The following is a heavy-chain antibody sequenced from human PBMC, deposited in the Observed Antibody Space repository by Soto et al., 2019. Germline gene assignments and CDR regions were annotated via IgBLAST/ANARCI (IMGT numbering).Heavy chain of an antibody. Sequence: EVQVVGSGGGLVQPGGSLRLSCEASGFTFSSYWMSWVRQAKGKGLEWVASIKQDGSEKYYLDSVKGRFTISRDNAKKSLYLQMNSLGAEDTAVYYCARGHGLDYWGQGTLVIVSS. CDR1: GFTFSSYW. CDR3: ARGHGLDY. V-gene: IGHV3-7*01. J-gene: IGHJ4*02. CDR2: IKQDGSEK.